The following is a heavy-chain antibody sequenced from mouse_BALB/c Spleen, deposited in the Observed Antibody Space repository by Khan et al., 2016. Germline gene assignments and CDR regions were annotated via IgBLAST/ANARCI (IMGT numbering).Heavy chain of an antibody. CDR3: TRGVTTVVDYFDY. Sequence: EVQLQESGGGLVKPGGSLKLSCAASGFTFSSYAMSWVHQTPAKRLEWVASISSGGNTFYPDSLKCRFTTSRANARYIRDVQMSSLRSEDTAMYYCTRGVTTVVDYFDYWGQGTTLTVSS. J-gene: IGHJ2*01. D-gene: IGHD1-1*01. CDR2: ISSGGNT. V-gene: IGHV5-6-5*01. CDR1: GFTFSSYA.